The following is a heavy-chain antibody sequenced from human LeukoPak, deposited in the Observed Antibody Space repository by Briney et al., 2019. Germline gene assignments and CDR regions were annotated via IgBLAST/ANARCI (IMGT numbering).Heavy chain of an antibody. D-gene: IGHD6-19*01. Sequence: GRSLRLSCAASGFSFEDHVMHWVRQAPGKGLEWVSGISWDSGALVYADSVKGRFTISRDNAKKSLYLRMNSLRTDDTALYYCAKRLRSDWAFDYWGQRILVTVSS. CDR3: AKRLRSDWAFDY. V-gene: IGHV3-9*01. CDR2: ISWDSGAL. J-gene: IGHJ4*02. CDR1: GFSFEDHV.